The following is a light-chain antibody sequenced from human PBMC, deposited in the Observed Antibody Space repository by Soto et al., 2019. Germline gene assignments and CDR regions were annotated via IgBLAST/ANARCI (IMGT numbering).Light chain of an antibody. V-gene: IGKV3-20*01. J-gene: IGKJ1*01. Sequence: EIVLTQSPGTLSLSPGERATLSCRASQSVSSTYLAWYQQKPGQAPSLLISGASSRATGIPDRFSGSGSGTDFTLTISRLEPEDFAVYYCQQYGSSPWTFGQGTKVDIK. CDR1: QSVSSTY. CDR2: GAS. CDR3: QQYGSSPWT.